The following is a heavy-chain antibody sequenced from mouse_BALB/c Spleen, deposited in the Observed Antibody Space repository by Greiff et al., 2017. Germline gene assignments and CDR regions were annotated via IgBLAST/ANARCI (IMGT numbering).Heavy chain of an antibody. Sequence: QVQLQQSGAELVRPGSSVKISCKASGYAFSSYWMNWVKQRPGQGLEWIGQIYPGDGDTNYNGKFKGKATLTADKSSSTAYMQLSSLTSEDSAVYCCAITTARYFDVWGAGTTVTVSS. CDR2: IYPGDGDT. CDR3: AITTARYFDV. D-gene: IGHD1-2*01. V-gene: IGHV1-80*01. J-gene: IGHJ1*01. CDR1: GYAFSSYW.